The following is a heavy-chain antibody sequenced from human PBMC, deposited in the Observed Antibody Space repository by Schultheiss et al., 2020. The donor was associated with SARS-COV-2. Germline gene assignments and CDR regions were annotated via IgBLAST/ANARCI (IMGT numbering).Heavy chain of an antibody. CDR3: ARACGETPLDY. J-gene: IGHJ4*02. D-gene: IGHD4-17*01. CDR1: GYTFTSYG. CDR2: ISAYNGNT. Sequence: GESLKISCKASGYTFTSYGISWVRQAPGQGLEWMGWISAYNGNTNYAQKLQGRVTMTTDTSTSTAYMELRSLRSDDTAVYYCARACGETPLDYWGQGTLVTVSS. V-gene: IGHV1-18*01.